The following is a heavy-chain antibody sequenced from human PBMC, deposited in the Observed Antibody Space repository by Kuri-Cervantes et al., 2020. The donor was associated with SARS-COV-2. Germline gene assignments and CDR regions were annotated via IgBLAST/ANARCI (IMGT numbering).Heavy chain of an antibody. V-gene: IGHV3-30*02. CDR3: AKDGVEHCSSTSCYTSYYYYMDV. Sequence: GESLRLSCATSGFTFSDYGLHWVRQAPGKGLEWVAFIRYDGSNKYYADSVKGRFTISRDNSKNTLYLQMNSLRAEDTAVYYCAKDGVEHCSSTSCYTSYYYYMDVWGKGTTVTVSS. D-gene: IGHD2-2*02. CDR2: IRYDGSNK. CDR1: GFTFSDYG. J-gene: IGHJ6*03.